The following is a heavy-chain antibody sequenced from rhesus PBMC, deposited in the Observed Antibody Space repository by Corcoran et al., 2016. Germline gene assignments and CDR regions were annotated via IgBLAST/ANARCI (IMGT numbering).Heavy chain of an antibody. CDR1: GGSFSSYW. Sequence: QVQLQESGPGLVKPSETLSLTCAVSGGSFSSYWWSWIRQPPGKGLEGIGEINGNSGSTNYNPSLKSRVTISKDASKNQFSLKLSSVTAADTAVYYCATYRVPDVWGPGVLVTVSS. CDR2: INGNSGST. CDR3: ATYRVPDV. V-gene: IGHV4-80*01. J-gene: IGHJ5-1*01.